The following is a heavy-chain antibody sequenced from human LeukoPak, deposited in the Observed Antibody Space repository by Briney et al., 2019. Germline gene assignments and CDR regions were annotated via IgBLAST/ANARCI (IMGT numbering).Heavy chain of an antibody. Sequence: ASVKVSCKASGGTFSSYAISWVRQAPGQGLEWMGGIIPIFGTANYAQKLQGRVTMTTDTSTSTAYMELRSLRSDDTAVYYCARAGRGYYFDYWGQGTLVTVSS. CDR1: GGTFSSYA. D-gene: IGHD3-10*01. J-gene: IGHJ4*02. V-gene: IGHV1-69*05. CDR3: ARAGRGYYFDY. CDR2: IIPIFGTA.